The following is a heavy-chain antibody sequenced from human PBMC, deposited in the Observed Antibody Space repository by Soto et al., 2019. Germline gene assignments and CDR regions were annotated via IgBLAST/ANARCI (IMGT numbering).Heavy chain of an antibody. Sequence: SVKGSCKASGYTFTGYYMHWVRQAPVQGLEWMGWINPNSGGTNYAQKFQGRVTMTRDTSISTAYMELSRLRSDDTAVYYCARGKGATFYYYYGMDVWGQGTTVTVSS. V-gene: IGHV1-2*02. CDR3: ARGKGATFYYYYGMDV. CDR2: INPNSGGT. J-gene: IGHJ6*02. CDR1: GYTFTGYY. D-gene: IGHD1-26*01.